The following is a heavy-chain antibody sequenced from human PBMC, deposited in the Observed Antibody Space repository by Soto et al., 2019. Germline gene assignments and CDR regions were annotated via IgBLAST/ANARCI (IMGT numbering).Heavy chain of an antibody. Sequence: GGSLRLSCAASGFTFSNYWMHWVRQVPGRGLVWVSRISHDGSGTSYADSVKGRFTISRDNAKNTVYLQMNSLRAEDTAVYYCGSVFEYWGNGTLVTVS. J-gene: IGHJ4*01. CDR2: ISHDGSGT. V-gene: IGHV3-74*01. CDR1: GFTFSNYW. CDR3: GSVFEY.